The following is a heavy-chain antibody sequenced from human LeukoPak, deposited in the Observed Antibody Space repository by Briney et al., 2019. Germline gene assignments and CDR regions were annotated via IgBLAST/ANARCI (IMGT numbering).Heavy chain of an antibody. V-gene: IGHV3-7*01. CDR2: IKQDGSEK. J-gene: IGHJ4*02. D-gene: IGHD3-22*01. CDR1: GFTFSSYW. CDR3: ARGYYYDRSGYYVDF. Sequence: GGSLRLSCAASGFTFSSYWMSWVRRAPGRGLEWVANIKQDGSEKYYVDSVKGRFTISRDNAKSSLYLQMNSLRGEDTAVYYCARGYYYDRSGYYVDFWGQGTLVTVSS.